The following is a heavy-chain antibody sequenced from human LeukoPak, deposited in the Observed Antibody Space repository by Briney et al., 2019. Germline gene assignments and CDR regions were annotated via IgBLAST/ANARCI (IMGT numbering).Heavy chain of an antibody. D-gene: IGHD6-13*01. CDR1: GGSISSYY. J-gene: IGHJ2*01. CDR3: ARINYSRSYDYWYFDL. Sequence: PSETLSLTCTVSGGSISSYYWSWIRQPPGKGPEWIGYIYYSGSTNYNPSLKSRVTISVDTSKKQFSLKLSSVTAADTAVYYCARINYSRSYDYWYFDLWGRGTLVTVSS. V-gene: IGHV4-59*01. CDR2: IYYSGST.